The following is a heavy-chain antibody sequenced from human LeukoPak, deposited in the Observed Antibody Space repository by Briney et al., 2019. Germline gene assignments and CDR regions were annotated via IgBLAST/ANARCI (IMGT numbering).Heavy chain of an antibody. V-gene: IGHV1-69*05. CDR2: IIPIFGTA. CDR1: GGTFSSYA. CDR3: ARGPVAAAGTRFADY. Sequence: ASVKVSCKASGGTFSSYAISWVRQAPGQGLEWMGRIIPIFGTANYAQKFQGRVTITTDESTSTACMELSSLRSEDTAVYYCARGPVAAAGTRFADYWGQGTLVTVSS. J-gene: IGHJ4*02. D-gene: IGHD6-13*01.